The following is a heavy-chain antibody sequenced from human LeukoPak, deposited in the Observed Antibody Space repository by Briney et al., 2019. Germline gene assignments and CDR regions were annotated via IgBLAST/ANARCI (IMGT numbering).Heavy chain of an antibody. D-gene: IGHD1-1*01. CDR2: LRSSGWNT. J-gene: IGHJ4*01. Sequence: GGSLRLSCSACGFPLSRYDMLWVREAPGEALEYLSALRSSGWNTLYADSVKGRLPISRDNSKNTLYLKMRSMRAEDTDVYYCVKDRVFTSTWYIVGFDYWGQGTLVTGSS. CDR1: GFPLSRYD. CDR3: VKDRVFTSTWYIVGFDY. V-gene: IGHV3-64D*06.